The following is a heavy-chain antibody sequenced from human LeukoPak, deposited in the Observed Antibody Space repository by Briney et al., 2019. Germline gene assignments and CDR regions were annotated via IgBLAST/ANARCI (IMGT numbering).Heavy chain of an antibody. D-gene: IGHD4-17*01. Sequence: SETLSLTCTVSGGSIGNYYWSWIRQPPGKGLEWIGYIYNTGTTNYNPSLKSRVTISLDTSKNQFSLKLSSVTAADTAVYYCARGEYADHGDFGFWGQGTLVTVSS. CDR2: IYNTGTT. V-gene: IGHV4-59*01. J-gene: IGHJ4*02. CDR3: ARGEYADHGDFGF. CDR1: GGSIGNYY.